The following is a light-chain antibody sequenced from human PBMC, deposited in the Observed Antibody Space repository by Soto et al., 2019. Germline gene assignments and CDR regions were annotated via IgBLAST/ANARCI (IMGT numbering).Light chain of an antibody. V-gene: IGLV2-14*01. J-gene: IGLJ2*01. Sequence: QSALTQPASVSGSPGQSITISCTGTSSDVGGYNFVSWYQQHPGKAPKLVIYEVSHRPSGVSNRFSGSKSGNTASLTISGLQAEDEADYYCTSKRGSSTLFGGGTKVTVL. CDR2: EVS. CDR3: TSKRGSSTL. CDR1: SSDVGGYNF.